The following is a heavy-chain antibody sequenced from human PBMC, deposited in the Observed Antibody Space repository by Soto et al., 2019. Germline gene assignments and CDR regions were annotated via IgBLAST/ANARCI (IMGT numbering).Heavy chain of an antibody. CDR3: ATIYCSGGSCYRMDI. D-gene: IGHD2-15*01. CDR1: GGSFSGYY. Sequence: QVQLQQWGAGLLKPSETLSLTCAVYGGSFSGYYWSWIRQPPGKGLEWIGEINHSGSINYSPSLKSRVTISVDTSKNQFSLKLSSVTAADTAVYYCATIYCSGGSCYRMDIGGQGTLVTVSS. CDR2: INHSGSI. V-gene: IGHV4-34*01. J-gene: IGHJ4*02.